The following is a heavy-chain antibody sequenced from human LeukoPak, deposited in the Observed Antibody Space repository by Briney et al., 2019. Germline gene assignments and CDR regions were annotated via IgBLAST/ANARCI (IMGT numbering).Heavy chain of an antibody. CDR3: ARHPEGYCSGGSCSDGMDV. D-gene: IGHD2-15*01. V-gene: IGHV4-34*01. J-gene: IGHJ6*02. CDR1: GGSFSGYY. Sequence: PSETLSLTCAVYGGSFSGYYWSWIRQPPGKGLEWIGDINHSGGTNYNPSLKSRVTISVDTSKNQFSLKLSSVTAADTAVYYCARHPEGYCSGGSCSDGMDVWGQGTTVTVSS. CDR2: INHSGGT.